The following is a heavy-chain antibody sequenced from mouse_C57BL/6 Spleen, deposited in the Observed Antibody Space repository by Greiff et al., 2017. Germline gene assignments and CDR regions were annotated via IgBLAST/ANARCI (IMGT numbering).Heavy chain of an antibody. CDR1: GYTFTSYW. V-gene: IGHV1-64*01. Sequence: QVQLQQSGAELVKPGASVKLSCKASGYTFTSYWMHWVKQRPGQGLEWIGMIHPNSGSTNYNEKFKSKATLTVDKSSSTAYMQLSSLTSEDSAVYYCARYYGSSWYFDVWGTGTTVTVSS. J-gene: IGHJ1*03. D-gene: IGHD1-1*01. CDR2: IHPNSGST. CDR3: ARYYGSSWYFDV.